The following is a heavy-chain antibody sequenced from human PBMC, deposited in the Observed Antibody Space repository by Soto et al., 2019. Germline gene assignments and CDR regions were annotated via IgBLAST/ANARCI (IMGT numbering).Heavy chain of an antibody. CDR3: AREGGSIGCWFGRKFDS. Sequence: DVELLESGGDLVQPGGSLRLSCAASGFTFSTHAMSWVRQAPGKGLEWVSSISSGGTTTFYAASVEGRFTISRDKSKNTLYLQMNSLRADDTAVYYCAREGGSIGCWFGRKFDSWGQGTQVTVSS. J-gene: IGHJ4*02. CDR2: ISSGGTTT. D-gene: IGHD3-16*01. CDR1: GFTFSTHA. V-gene: IGHV3-23*01.